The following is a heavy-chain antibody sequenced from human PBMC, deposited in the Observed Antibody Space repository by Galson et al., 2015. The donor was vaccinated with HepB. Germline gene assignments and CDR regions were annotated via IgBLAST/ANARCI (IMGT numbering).Heavy chain of an antibody. J-gene: IGHJ6*02. CDR3: ARDISCINGVCYTYYYYYGMDV. D-gene: IGHD2-8*01. CDR2: ISSSNDDI. CDR1: GFTFSHYS. V-gene: IGHV3-21*01. Sequence: SLRLSCAASGFTFSHYSMNWVRQAPGKGLEWVSSISSSNDDIYYADSVKGRFTISRDNAKNSLYLQMNSLRAEDTAVYYCARDISCINGVCYTYYYYYGMDVWGQGTTVTVSS.